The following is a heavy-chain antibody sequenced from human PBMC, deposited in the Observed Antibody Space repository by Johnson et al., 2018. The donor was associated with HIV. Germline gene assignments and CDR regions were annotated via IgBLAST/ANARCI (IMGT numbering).Heavy chain of an antibody. CDR3: ARAVDYGGNSPSRAFDI. D-gene: IGHD4-23*01. CDR2: INWNGGSI. CDR1: GFTFDYYG. J-gene: IGHJ3*02. Sequence: EQLVESGGGVVRPGGSLRLSCAASGFTFDYYGMTWVRQTPGKWLEWVSGINWNGGSIGYADSVKGRFTISRDNAKNSLYLQMSSLRAEDTALYYCARAVDYGGNSPSRAFDIWGRGTLVTVSS. V-gene: IGHV3-20*04.